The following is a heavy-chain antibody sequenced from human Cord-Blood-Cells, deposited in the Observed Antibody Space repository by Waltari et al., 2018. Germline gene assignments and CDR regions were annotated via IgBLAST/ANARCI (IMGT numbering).Heavy chain of an antibody. CDR3: AHRREERGIAARDAFDI. V-gene: IGHV2-5*02. D-gene: IGHD6-6*01. CDR2: IYWDDDK. Sequence: QITLKESGPTLVKPTQTLTLTCPFSGFSLSTSGVGVGWIRQPPGKALEWLALIYWDDDKRYSPSLKSRLTITKDTSKNQVVLTMTNMDPVDTATYYCAHRREERGIAARDAFDIWGQGTMVTVSS. CDR1: GFSLSTSGVG. J-gene: IGHJ3*02.